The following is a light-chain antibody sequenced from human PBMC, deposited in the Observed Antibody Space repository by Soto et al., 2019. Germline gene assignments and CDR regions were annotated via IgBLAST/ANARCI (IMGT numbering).Light chain of an antibody. J-gene: IGKJ1*01. CDR2: WAS. Sequence: DIVMTQSPDSLAVSLGERATINCKSSQSVLTSSNNKNYLAWYQQKPGQPPKLLIYWASTRESGVPDRFSGSGSGTDFPLTISSLQAEDAAIYYCQQYYSIPRTFGQGTRVEIK. CDR3: QQYYSIPRT. V-gene: IGKV4-1*01. CDR1: QSVLTSSNNKNY.